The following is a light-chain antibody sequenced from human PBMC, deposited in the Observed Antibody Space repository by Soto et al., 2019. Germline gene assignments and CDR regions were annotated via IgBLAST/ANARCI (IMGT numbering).Light chain of an antibody. Sequence: DFQMTQSPSTLSASVGDRVTITCRASQSISSWLAWYQQKPGKAPKLLIYDASSLESGVPSRFSGSGSGTEFTLTISSLQPDDFATYYCQQYNSYLLTFGGGTKVDNK. CDR2: DAS. CDR3: QQYNSYLLT. V-gene: IGKV1-5*01. J-gene: IGKJ4*01. CDR1: QSISSW.